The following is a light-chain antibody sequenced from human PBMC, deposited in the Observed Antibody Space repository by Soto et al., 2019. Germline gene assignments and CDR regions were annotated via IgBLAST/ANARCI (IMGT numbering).Light chain of an antibody. Sequence: QSVLTQPPSVSGAPGQRLTISCTGSSSNIGAGYDVHWYQQLPGTAPKLLIYGSSNRPSGVPDRFSGSKSGTSASLAITGLQAEDEADYYCQSYDSSLLFGGGTQLPS. CDR3: QSYDSSLL. V-gene: IGLV1-40*01. CDR1: SSNIGAGYD. CDR2: GSS. J-gene: IGLJ2*01.